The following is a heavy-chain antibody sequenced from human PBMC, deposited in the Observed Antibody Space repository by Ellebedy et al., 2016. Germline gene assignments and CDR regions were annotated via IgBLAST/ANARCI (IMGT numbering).Heavy chain of an antibody. CDR3: RQGHYADL. CDR1: GFAFSNAW. CDR2: ISAGSDIT. D-gene: IGHD4-17*01. J-gene: IGHJ4*02. Sequence: GGSLRLSXAASGFAFSNAWMSWVRQAPGKGLEWVSTISAGSDITRLADSVKGRFTISRDSSKNSVYLRMNNLRVEDTAVYYCRQGHYADLWGQGTLVTVSS. V-gene: IGHV3-23*01.